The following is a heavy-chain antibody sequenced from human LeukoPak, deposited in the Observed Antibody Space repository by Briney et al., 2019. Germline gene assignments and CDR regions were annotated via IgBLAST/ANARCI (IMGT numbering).Heavy chain of an antibody. Sequence: PGGSLRLSCAASGFTFSDYYMNWIRQAPGKGLEWVSYTSDSGSTTYYAGSVKGRFTISRDNAKNSLYLQMNSLRAEDTAVYYCARRGDYFDSWGQGTLVTVSS. CDR3: ARRGDYFDS. CDR2: TSDSGSTT. CDR1: GFTFSDYY. J-gene: IGHJ4*02. V-gene: IGHV3-11*01. D-gene: IGHD4-17*01.